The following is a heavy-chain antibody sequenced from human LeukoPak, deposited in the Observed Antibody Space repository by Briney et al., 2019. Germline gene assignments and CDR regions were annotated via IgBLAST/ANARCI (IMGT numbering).Heavy chain of an antibody. V-gene: IGHV5-51*01. Sequence: GESLKISCKGSGYSFTSHWIGWVRQMPGKGLEWTGIIYPSDSDTRYSPSFQGQGTISADKSISTAYLQWSSLKASDTGMYYCATTTTRGMPHYFDYWGQGTLVTVSS. CDR1: GYSFTSHW. J-gene: IGHJ4*02. D-gene: IGHD1-1*01. CDR2: IYPSDSDT. CDR3: ATTTTRGMPHYFDY.